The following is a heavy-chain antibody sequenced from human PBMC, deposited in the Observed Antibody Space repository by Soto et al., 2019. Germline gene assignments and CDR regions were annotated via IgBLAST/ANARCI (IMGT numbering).Heavy chain of an antibody. CDR2: ISSSSSTI. J-gene: IGHJ5*02. D-gene: IGHD2-15*01. CDR1: GFTFSSYS. V-gene: IGHV3-48*02. Sequence: PGGSLRLSCAASGFTFSSYSMNWVRQAQGKGLEWVSYISSSSSTIYYADSVKGRFTISRDNAKNSLYLQMNSLSDEDTAVDYCARAIVVVVAADPVWFYSWGQGTLFTVSS. CDR3: ARAIVVVVAADPVWFYS.